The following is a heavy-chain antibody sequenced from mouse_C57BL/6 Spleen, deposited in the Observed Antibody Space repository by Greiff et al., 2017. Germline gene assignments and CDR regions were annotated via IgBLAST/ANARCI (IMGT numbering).Heavy chain of an antibody. D-gene: IGHD2-2*01. V-gene: IGHV1-80*01. CDR3: ASLVTTAFDY. CDR2: IYPGDGDT. J-gene: IGHJ2*01. Sequence: VQLVESGAELVKPGASVKISCKASGYAFSSYWMNWVKQRPGKGLEWIGQIYPGDGDTNYNGKFKGKATLTADKSSSTAYMQLSSLTSEDSAVYFCASLVTTAFDYWGQGTTLTVSS. CDR1: GYAFSSYW.